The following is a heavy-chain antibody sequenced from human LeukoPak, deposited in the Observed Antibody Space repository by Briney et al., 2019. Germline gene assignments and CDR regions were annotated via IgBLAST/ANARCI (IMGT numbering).Heavy chain of an antibody. CDR3: ARDRWDYGGNSYYYGMDV. CDR2: IRYDGSNK. D-gene: IGHD4-23*01. J-gene: IGHJ6*02. Sequence: GGSLRLSCAASGFPFSSYGMHWVRQAPGKGLEWVAFIRYDGSNKYYADSVKGRFTISRDNSKNTLYLQMNSLRAEDTAVYYCARDRWDYGGNSYYYGMDVWGQGTTVTVSS. V-gene: IGHV3-30*02. CDR1: GFPFSSYG.